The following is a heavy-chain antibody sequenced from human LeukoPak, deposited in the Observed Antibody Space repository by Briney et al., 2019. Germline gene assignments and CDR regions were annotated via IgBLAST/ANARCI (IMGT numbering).Heavy chain of an antibody. CDR1: GYSFTSYC. D-gene: IGHD1-26*01. Sequence: GESLKISCKVSGYSFTSYCIGWVRQMPGKGLEWMGIIYPGDSGPTYSPSFQGQVTISVDKSINTAYLQWSSLQASDTAMYFCGMSGDRVPLQDDVFDVWGQGTMVTVST. J-gene: IGHJ3*01. CDR2: IYPGDSGP. V-gene: IGHV5-51*01. CDR3: GMSGDRVPLQDDVFDV.